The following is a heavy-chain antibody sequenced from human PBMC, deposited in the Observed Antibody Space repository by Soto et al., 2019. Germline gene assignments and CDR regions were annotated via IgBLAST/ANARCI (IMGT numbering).Heavy chain of an antibody. CDR1: GFTFTSYA. D-gene: IGHD6-6*01. J-gene: IGHJ6*02. CDR3: ARPEYSSSSYGMDV. CDR2: ISGSGGST. Sequence: PGGSLRLSCGVSGFTFTSYAMSWVCQAPGKGLEWVSSISGSGGSTSYADSVKGRFTISRDIAKNTVYLQMNSLRDEDTAVYYCARPEYSSSSYGMDVWGQGTTVTVS. V-gene: IGHV3-23*01.